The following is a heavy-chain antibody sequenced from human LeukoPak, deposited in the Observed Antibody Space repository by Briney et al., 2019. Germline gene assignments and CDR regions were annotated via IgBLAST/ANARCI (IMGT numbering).Heavy chain of an antibody. J-gene: IGHJ4*02. CDR1: GFTFSSYV. Sequence: TGGSLRLSCAASGFTFSSYVMHWVRQAPGKGLGWVAVISYDGSNKYYADSVKGRFTISRDNSKNTLYLQMNSLRAEDTAVYYCAKARYYDILTGYFDYWGQGTLVTVSS. V-gene: IGHV3-30*18. CDR2: ISYDGSNK. D-gene: IGHD3-9*01. CDR3: AKARYYDILTGYFDY.